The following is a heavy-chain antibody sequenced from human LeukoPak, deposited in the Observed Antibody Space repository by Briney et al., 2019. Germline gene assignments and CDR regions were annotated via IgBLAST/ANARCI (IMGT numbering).Heavy chain of an antibody. CDR1: GFTFSDHS. Sequence: PGGSLRLSCAASGFTFSDHSMNWVRQAPGKGLEWVSYISSSSNTIFYADSVKGRFTISRDNSKNTLYLQMNSLRAEDTAVYYCAKGRNTYDTSCFRYWGQGTLVTVSS. D-gene: IGHD2-2*01. CDR2: ISSSSNTI. J-gene: IGHJ4*02. V-gene: IGHV3-48*01. CDR3: AKGRNTYDTSCFRY.